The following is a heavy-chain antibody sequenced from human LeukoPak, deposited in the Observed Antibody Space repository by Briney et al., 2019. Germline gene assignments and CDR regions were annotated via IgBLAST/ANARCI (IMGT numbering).Heavy chain of an antibody. V-gene: IGHV1-18*01. Sequence: ASVKVSCKASGGTFSSYAISWVRQAPGQGLEWMGWISAYNGNTNYAQKLQGRVTMTTDTSTSTAYMELRSLRSDDTAVYYCARAGYDSSGYHTGYWGQGTLVTVSS. D-gene: IGHD3-22*01. J-gene: IGHJ4*02. CDR3: ARAGYDSSGYHTGY. CDR1: GGTFSSYA. CDR2: ISAYNGNT.